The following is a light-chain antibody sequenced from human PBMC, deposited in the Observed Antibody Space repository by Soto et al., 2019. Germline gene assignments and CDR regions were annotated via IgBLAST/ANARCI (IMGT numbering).Light chain of an antibody. J-gene: IGKJ5*01. Sequence: EIVLTQSPGTLSLSPGERATLSCRASQSVSSSYLAWYQQKPCQAPRLLIYGASSRATAIPDRSSRSGSGTDFSLTISRREREDFAVYYCQQYGSSPITFGQGTRLEIK. CDR1: QSVSSSY. CDR2: GAS. CDR3: QQYGSSPIT. V-gene: IGKV3-20*01.